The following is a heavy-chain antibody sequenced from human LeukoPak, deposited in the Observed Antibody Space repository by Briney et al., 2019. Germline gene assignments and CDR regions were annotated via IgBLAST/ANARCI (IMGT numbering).Heavy chain of an antibody. Sequence: SETLSLTCGVSGYSISSDYYWGWIRQPPGKGLEWIGSFYHSGSTYYNPSLKSRVTISVDTSKNQFSLKLRSVTVADTAVYYCARQDSSTTAGDYWGQGTLVTVSS. CDR3: ARQDSSTTAGDY. CDR2: FYHSGST. CDR1: GYSISSDYY. J-gene: IGHJ4*02. D-gene: IGHD1-1*01. V-gene: IGHV4-38-2*01.